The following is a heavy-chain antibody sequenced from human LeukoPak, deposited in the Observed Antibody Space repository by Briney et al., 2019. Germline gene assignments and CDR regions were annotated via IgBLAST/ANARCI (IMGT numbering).Heavy chain of an antibody. CDR1: GDSVSSNSAA. CDR2: TYYRSRWYT. J-gene: IGHJ4*02. Sequence: SQTLSLTCAISGDSVSSNSAAWIWIRQSPSRGLEWLGRTYYRSRWYTEYAVSVKSRITINPDTSKNQFSLQLSSVNPEDTAVYYCARLGSGSNYWGQGTLVTVSS. CDR3: ARLGSGSNY. V-gene: IGHV6-1*01. D-gene: IGHD3-10*01.